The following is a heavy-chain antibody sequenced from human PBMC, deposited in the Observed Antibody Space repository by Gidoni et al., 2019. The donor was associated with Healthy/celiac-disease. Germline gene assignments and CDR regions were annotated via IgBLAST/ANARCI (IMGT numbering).Heavy chain of an antibody. CDR2: INHSGST. CDR1: GGSFSGYY. CDR3: ARVGRPDCSSTSCYKPSGYYYYGMDV. J-gene: IGHJ6*02. D-gene: IGHD2-2*02. V-gene: IGHV4-34*01. Sequence: QVQLQQWGAGLLKPSETLSLTCAVYGGSFSGYYWIWIRQPPGKGLEWIGEINHSGSTNYNPSLKSRVTRSVDTSKNQFSLKLSSVTAADTAVYYCARVGRPDCSSTSCYKPSGYYYYGMDVWGQGTTVTVSS.